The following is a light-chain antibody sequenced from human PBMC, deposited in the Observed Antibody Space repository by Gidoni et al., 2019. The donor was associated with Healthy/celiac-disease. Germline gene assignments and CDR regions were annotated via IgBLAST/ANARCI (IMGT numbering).Light chain of an antibody. Sequence: EIVLTPSPGTLSLSPGERATLSCMANQSVSSIYLAWYQQKHGQAPRLLSYGASSRATAIPDRFSGSGSGTDFTLTISRLEPEDFAVYYCQQYGSSPRITFGHGTKVDIK. V-gene: IGKV3-20*01. CDR1: QSVSSIY. J-gene: IGKJ3*01. CDR3: QQYGSSPRIT. CDR2: GAS.